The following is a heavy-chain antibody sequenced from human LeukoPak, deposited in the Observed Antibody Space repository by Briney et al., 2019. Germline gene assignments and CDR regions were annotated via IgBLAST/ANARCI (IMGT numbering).Heavy chain of an antibody. CDR1: GFTFSIYA. CDR2: IGAGGANT. J-gene: IGHJ4*02. V-gene: IGHV3-23*01. Sequence: PGGSLRLSCAASGFTFSIYAMSWVRQAPGKGLEWVAGIGAGGANTKTADSVRGRFTISRGNPKNTLYLQMNSLRAEDTAVYYCAKDYSSCLTGYFDYWGQGTLVIVSS. D-gene: IGHD3-9*01. CDR3: AKDYSSCLTGYFDY.